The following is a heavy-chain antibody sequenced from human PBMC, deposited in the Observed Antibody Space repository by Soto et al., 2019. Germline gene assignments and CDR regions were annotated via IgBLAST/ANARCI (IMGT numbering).Heavy chain of an antibody. D-gene: IGHD3-10*01. CDR2: ISGSGGGT. Sequence: EVQLLESGGGLVQPGGSLRLSCAASGFTFSSYAMSWVRQAPGKGLEWVSAISGSGGGTYYADSVKGRFTISRDNSKNALYLQMNSLGAEDTAVYYCAEPSGGLQHWGQGTLVTVSS. CDR3: AEPSGGLQH. J-gene: IGHJ1*01. V-gene: IGHV3-23*01. CDR1: GFTFSSYA.